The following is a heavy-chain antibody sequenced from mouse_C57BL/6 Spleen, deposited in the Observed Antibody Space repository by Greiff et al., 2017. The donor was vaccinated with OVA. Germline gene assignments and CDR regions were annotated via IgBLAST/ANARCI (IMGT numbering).Heavy chain of an antibody. V-gene: IGHV1-52*01. CDR2: IDPSVSET. CDR3: AREGLLPYFDY. J-gene: IGHJ2*01. D-gene: IGHD2-3*01. CDR1: GYTFTSYW. Sequence: VQLQQPGAELVRPGSSVKLSCKASGYTFTSYWMPWVKQRPIQGLEWIGNIDPSVSETHYNQKFKNKATLTVDKSSSTAYMQLSSLTSEDSAVYFCAREGLLPYFDYWGQGTTLTVSS.